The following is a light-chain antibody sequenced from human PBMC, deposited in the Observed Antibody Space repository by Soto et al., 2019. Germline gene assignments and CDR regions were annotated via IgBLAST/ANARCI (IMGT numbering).Light chain of an antibody. CDR2: GAS. Sequence: DMQMTQSPSSLSASVGDRVTITCRPSQTIDNYLNWYQHNPGKAPKLLIYGASTLQSGVSSRFTGSASGTDFTLTIDILQAEDFATYYCQQTYTIPFAFGQGTKLEI. V-gene: IGKV1-39*01. J-gene: IGKJ2*01. CDR1: QTIDNY. CDR3: QQTYTIPFA.